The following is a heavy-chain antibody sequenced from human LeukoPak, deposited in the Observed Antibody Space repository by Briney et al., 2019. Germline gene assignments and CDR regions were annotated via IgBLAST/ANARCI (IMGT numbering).Heavy chain of an antibody. Sequence: GGSLRLSCAASGFTFSSYWMSSVRQAPGKGLELVANIKQDGSEKYYVDSVNGRFTISRDNAKNSLYLQMNSLRAEDTAVYYCARNQRRLDYWGQGTLVTVSS. CDR2: IKQDGSEK. J-gene: IGHJ4*02. CDR3: ARNQRRLDY. D-gene: IGHD1-14*01. CDR1: GFTFSSYW. V-gene: IGHV3-7*01.